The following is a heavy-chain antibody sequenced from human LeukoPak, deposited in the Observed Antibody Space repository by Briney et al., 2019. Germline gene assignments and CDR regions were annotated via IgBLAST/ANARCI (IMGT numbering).Heavy chain of an antibody. J-gene: IGHJ6*04. Sequence: GGSLRLPCAASGFTFSSYAMSWVRQAPGKGLEWVSAISGSGGSTYYADSVKGRFTISRDNSKNTLYLQMNSLRAEDTAVYYCAKDRILWFGELSSGMDVWGKGTTVTVSS. D-gene: IGHD3-10*01. CDR3: AKDRILWFGELSSGMDV. CDR2: ISGSGGST. CDR1: GFTFSSYA. V-gene: IGHV3-23*01.